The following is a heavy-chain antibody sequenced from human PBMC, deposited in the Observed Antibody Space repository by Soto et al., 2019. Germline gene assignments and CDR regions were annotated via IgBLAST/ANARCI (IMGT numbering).Heavy chain of an antibody. Sequence: EVQLVESGGGLVKPGGSLRLSCAASVFTFTRYSMNWVRQAPGKGIEWVSSISSTTNYLYYGDSMKGRFTISRDNGKNSLYLEMNSMRAEDTAVYYFARESEDLTSNFDYWGQGILVSV. CDR1: VFTFTRYS. CDR2: ISSTTNYL. CDR3: ARESEDLTSNFDY. V-gene: IGHV3-21*06. J-gene: IGHJ4*02.